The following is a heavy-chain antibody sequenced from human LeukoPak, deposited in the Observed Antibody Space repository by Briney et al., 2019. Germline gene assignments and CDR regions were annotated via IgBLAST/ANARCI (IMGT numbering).Heavy chain of an antibody. CDR1: GYTFTGYY. CDR2: INPNSGGT. J-gene: IGHJ4*02. V-gene: IGHV1-2*02. CDR3: STLWGAAAGNDY. Sequence: ASVKVSCKASGYTFTGYYMHWVRQAPGQGLEWMGWINPNSGGTNYAQKFQGRVTMTRDTSISTAYMELSRLRSDDTVVYYCSTLWGAAAGNDYWGQGTLVTVSS. D-gene: IGHD6-13*01.